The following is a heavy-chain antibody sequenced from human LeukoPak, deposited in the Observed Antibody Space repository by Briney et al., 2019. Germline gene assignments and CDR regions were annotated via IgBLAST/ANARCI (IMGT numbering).Heavy chain of an antibody. V-gene: IGHV1-8*03. CDR3: ARTYYDFWRGHYYYYYMDV. D-gene: IGHD3-3*01. Sequence: GASVKVSCQASGYTFTSYDINWVRQATGQGLEWMGWMNPNSGNTGYAQKFQGRVTITRNTSISTAYMELSSLRSEDTAVYYCARTYYDFWRGHYYYYYMDVWGKGTTVTVSS. CDR1: GYTFTSYD. CDR2: MNPNSGNT. J-gene: IGHJ6*03.